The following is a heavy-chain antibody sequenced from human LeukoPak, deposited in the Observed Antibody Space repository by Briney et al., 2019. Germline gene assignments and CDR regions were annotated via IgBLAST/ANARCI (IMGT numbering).Heavy chain of an antibody. CDR3: ARDKYYYGSFDY. J-gene: IGHJ4*02. CDR1: GGSISSYY. D-gene: IGHD3-10*01. Sequence: PSETLSLXCTVSGGSISSYYWSWLRQPAGKGLEWIGRIYTSGSTNYNPSLKSRVTMSVDTSKNQFSLKLSSVTAADTAVYYCARDKYYYGSFDYWGQGTLVTVSS. V-gene: IGHV4-4*07. CDR2: IYTSGST.